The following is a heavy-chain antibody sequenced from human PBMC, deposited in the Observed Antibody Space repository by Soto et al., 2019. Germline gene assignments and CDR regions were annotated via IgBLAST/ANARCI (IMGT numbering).Heavy chain of an antibody. CDR2: TYYRSKWYS. Sequence: SQTLSLTCAISGDSVSSNSAAWNWIRQSTSRGLEWLGRTYYRSKWYSDYAVSVKSRITINPDTSKNQFSLKLSSVTAADTAVYYCARDRVMLTFGGGSEEWGIDSWGQGTLVTVSS. D-gene: IGHD3-16*01. V-gene: IGHV6-1*01. CDR1: GDSVSSNSAA. J-gene: IGHJ4*02. CDR3: ARDRVMLTFGGGSEEWGIDS.